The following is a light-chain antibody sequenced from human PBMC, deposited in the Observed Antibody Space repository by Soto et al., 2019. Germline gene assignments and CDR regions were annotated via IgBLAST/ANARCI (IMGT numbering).Light chain of an antibody. V-gene: IGKV3-15*01. J-gene: IGKJ4*01. CDR2: DAS. Sequence: EIVLTQSPGTLSLSPGERATLSCRASQSVSSNLAWYQQKPGQAPRLLIYDASTRATGVPARFSGSGSGTEFTLTISSLQSEDFAVYYCQQYNKWPLTFGGGTKVDI. CDR3: QQYNKWPLT. CDR1: QSVSSN.